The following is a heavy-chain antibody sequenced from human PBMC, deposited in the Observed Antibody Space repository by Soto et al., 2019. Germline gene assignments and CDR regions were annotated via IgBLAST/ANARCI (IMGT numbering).Heavy chain of an antibody. CDR1: GYTFTIYD. CDR3: ARGPSLWDSSSPGVFDY. D-gene: IGHD6-13*01. CDR2: INPSGGST. J-gene: IGHJ4*02. Sequence: QVQLVQSGAEVKKPGASVKVSCKASGYTFTIYDMHWVRQAPGQGLEWLGIINPSGGSTSYAQKFQGRVTMTRDTSTSTVYMELSSLGSEDTAVYYCARGPSLWDSSSPGVFDYCGQGTLVTVSA. V-gene: IGHV1-46*01.